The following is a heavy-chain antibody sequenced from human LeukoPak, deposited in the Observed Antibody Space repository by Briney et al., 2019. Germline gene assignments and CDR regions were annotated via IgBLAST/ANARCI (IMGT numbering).Heavy chain of an antibody. CDR1: GDSISRGRYY. V-gene: IGHV4-61*02. CDR3: ARSFSEKYYFES. J-gene: IGHJ4*02. D-gene: IGHD1-26*01. CDR2: IYASGKT. Sequence: SETLSLTCTVSGDSISRGRYYWSWVRQPAGKELERIGRIYASGKTDYNPYTPSLKSRVAMSLDTSKNQVSLYLTSVTAADTAMYFCARSFSEKYYFESWGQGTLVTVSS.